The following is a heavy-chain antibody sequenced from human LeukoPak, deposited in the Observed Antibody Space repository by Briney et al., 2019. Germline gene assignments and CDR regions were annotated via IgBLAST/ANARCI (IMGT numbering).Heavy chain of an antibody. V-gene: IGHV3-7*01. CDR2: IKQDGSGK. J-gene: IGHJ6*02. CDR1: GFTFNSYW. CDR3: GRSMDV. Sequence: GGSLRLSCAASGFTFNSYWMHWVRQAPGKGLEWVANIKQDGSGKHYVDSVKGRFTISRDNAKNSLYLQMNSLRVEDTAVYYCGRSMDVWGQGTTVTVSS.